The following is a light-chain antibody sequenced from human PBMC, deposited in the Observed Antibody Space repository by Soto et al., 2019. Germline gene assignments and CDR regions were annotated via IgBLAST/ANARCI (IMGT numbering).Light chain of an antibody. CDR2: DNN. CDR3: GTWGSSLSAVV. V-gene: IGLV1-51*01. CDR1: SSNIGNNY. J-gene: IGLJ2*01. Sequence: QSVLTQPPSVSAAPGQKVTISCSGSSSNIGNNYVSWYQHLPGTAPKLLIYDNNKRPSGIPDRFSGSKSGTSATLGITGLQTGDEADYYCGTWGSSLSAVVFGGGTKVTVL.